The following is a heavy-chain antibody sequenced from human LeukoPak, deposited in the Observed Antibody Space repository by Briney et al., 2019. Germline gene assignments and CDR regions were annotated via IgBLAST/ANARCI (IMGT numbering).Heavy chain of an antibody. CDR2: INHSGST. J-gene: IGHJ4*02. CDR3: ARGRRIFGVVIPYPFDY. CDR1: GGSFSGYY. V-gene: IGHV4-34*01. D-gene: IGHD3-3*01. Sequence: PSETLSLTCAVYGGSFSGYYWSWIRQPPGKGLEWIGEINHSGSTNYNPSLKSRVTISVDTSKNQSSLKLSYVTAADTAVYYCARGRRIFGVVIPYPFDYWGQGTLVTVSS.